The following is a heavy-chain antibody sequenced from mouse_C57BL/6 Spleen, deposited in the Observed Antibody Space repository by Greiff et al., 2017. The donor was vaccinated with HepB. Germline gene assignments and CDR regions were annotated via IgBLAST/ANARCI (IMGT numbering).Heavy chain of an antibody. CDR2: ISSGSSTI. J-gene: IGHJ4*01. D-gene: IGHD1-1*01. CDR3: ARRYYGSSYDYYAMDY. V-gene: IGHV5-17*01. Sequence: EVQLVESGGGLVKPGGSLKLSCAASGFTFSDYGMHWVRQAPEKGLEWVAYISSGSSTIYYADTVKGRFTISRDNAKNTLFLQMTSLRSEDTAMYYCARRYYGSSYDYYAMDYWGQGTSVTVSS. CDR1: GFTFSDYG.